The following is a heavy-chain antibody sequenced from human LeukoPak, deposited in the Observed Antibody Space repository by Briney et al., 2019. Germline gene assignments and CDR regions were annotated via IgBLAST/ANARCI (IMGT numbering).Heavy chain of an antibody. Sequence: GGSLRLSCAASGFTVSSNYMSWVRQAPGRGLEWVSVLHSGGSTYYADSVKGRFTISRDNSKNTLYLQMNSLRAEDAAVYYCARGYGMDVWGQGTTVTVSS. CDR2: LHSGGST. CDR3: ARGYGMDV. J-gene: IGHJ6*02. V-gene: IGHV3-66*01. CDR1: GFTVSSNY.